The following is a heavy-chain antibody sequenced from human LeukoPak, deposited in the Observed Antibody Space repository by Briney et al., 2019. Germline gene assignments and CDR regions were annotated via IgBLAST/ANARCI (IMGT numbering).Heavy chain of an antibody. CDR1: DGSITNYD. J-gene: IGHJ4*02. Sequence: SETLSLTCTVSDGSITNYDWSWVRQPPGKGLEFIGHVHYSGAANYNPSLRSRVTISIDTSKKHFFLKLKSVTAADTAVYYCARGYGDFRVEGRYFHSWGQGTLVTVSS. V-gene: IGHV4-59*01. CDR2: VHYSGAA. D-gene: IGHD4-17*01. CDR3: ARGYGDFRVEGRYFHS.